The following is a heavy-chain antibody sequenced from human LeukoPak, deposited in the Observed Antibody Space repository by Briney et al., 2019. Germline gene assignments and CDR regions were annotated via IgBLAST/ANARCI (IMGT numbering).Heavy chain of an antibody. J-gene: IGHJ6*03. D-gene: IGHD3-10*01. CDR3: ARGFATGNYYYYYYMDV. CDR2: IYYSGST. CDR1: GGSISSGDYY. V-gene: IGHV4-30-4*08. Sequence: SETLSLTCTVSGGSISSGDYYWSWIRQPPGKGLEWIGYIYYSGSTYYNPSLKSRVTISVDTSKNQFSLKLSSVTAADTAVYYCARGFATGNYYYYYYMDVWGKGTTATVSS.